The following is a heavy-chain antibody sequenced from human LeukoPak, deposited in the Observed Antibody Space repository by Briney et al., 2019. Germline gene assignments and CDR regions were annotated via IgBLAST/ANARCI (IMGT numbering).Heavy chain of an antibody. Sequence: ASVKVSCKASGYTFTSYYMHWVRQAPGQGLEWMGIINPSGGSTSYAQKFQGRVTMTRDTSISTAYMELSRLRSDDTAVYYCARDTVAGDFDYWGQGTLVTVSS. D-gene: IGHD4-23*01. CDR1: GYTFTSYY. V-gene: IGHV1-46*01. CDR2: INPSGGST. CDR3: ARDTVAGDFDY. J-gene: IGHJ4*02.